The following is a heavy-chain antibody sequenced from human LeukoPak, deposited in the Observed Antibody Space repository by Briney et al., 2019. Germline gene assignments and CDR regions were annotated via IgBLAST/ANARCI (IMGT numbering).Heavy chain of an antibody. Sequence: GRSLRLSCAASGFTFSSYAMHWVRQAPGKGLGWVAVISYDGSNKYYADSVKGRFTISRDNSKNTLYLQMNSLRAEDTAVYYCARDVSGYFDYWGQGTLVTVSS. CDR3: ARDVSGYFDY. CDR2: ISYDGSNK. CDR1: GFTFSSYA. J-gene: IGHJ4*02. D-gene: IGHD6-19*01. V-gene: IGHV3-30-3*01.